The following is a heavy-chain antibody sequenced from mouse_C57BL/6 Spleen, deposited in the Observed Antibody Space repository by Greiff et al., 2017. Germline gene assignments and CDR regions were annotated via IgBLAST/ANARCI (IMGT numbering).Heavy chain of an antibody. D-gene: IGHD1-1*01. CDR1: GFTFSNYW. Sequence: EVKLMESGGGLVQPGGSMKLSCVASGFTFSNYWMNWVRQSPEKGLEWVAQIRLKSDNYATHYAESVKGRFTISRDDSKSSVYLQMNNLRAEDTGIYYCTGGITTVVADFDYWGQGTTLTVSS. J-gene: IGHJ2*01. V-gene: IGHV6-3*01. CDR2: IRLKSDNYAT. CDR3: TGGITTVVADFDY.